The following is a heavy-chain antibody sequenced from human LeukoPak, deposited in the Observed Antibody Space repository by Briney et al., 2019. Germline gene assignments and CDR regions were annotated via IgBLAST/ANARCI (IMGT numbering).Heavy chain of an antibody. CDR1: GGSISSYY. D-gene: IGHD1-26*01. CDR2: IYYCGST. J-gene: IGHJ4*02. CDR3: ARAGREVGSYLGYFSS. V-gene: IGHV4-59*13. Sequence: ASETLSLTCTVSGGSISSYYWSWIRKPPAKGQEWNGYIYYCGSTNYNPSLKSQLPITIDAYKSQIPLTLSSVTAADTGVYYCARAGREVGSYLGYFSSWGQGNLVTVSS.